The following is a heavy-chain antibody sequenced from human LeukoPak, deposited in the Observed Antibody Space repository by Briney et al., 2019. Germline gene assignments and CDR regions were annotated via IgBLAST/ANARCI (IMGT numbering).Heavy chain of an antibody. J-gene: IGHJ4*02. Sequence: ASVTVSRKASGYTFTGYYMHWVRQAPGQGLEWMGWINPNSGGTNYAQKFQGRVTMTRYTSISTAYMELSRLRSDDTAVYYCARDPYCSGGSCYSPPDYWGQGTLATVSS. D-gene: IGHD2-15*01. CDR2: INPNSGGT. CDR3: ARDPYCSGGSCYSPPDY. V-gene: IGHV1-2*02. CDR1: GYTFTGYY.